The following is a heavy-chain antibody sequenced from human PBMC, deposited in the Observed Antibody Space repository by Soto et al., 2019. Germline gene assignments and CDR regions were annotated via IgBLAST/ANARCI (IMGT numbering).Heavy chain of an antibody. J-gene: IGHJ4*02. D-gene: IGHD3-16*01. CDR3: ASFGASQPY. CDR2: INSDGTTT. Sequence: EVQLVESGGGLVQPGGSLRLSCVASGLSLSNYYVHWVRQAPGKGLVWVSRINSDGTTTNYADSVRDRFTVSRDNAKNTLYLQMSSLRADDTAVYYCASFGASQPYWGQGTLVTVSS. V-gene: IGHV3-74*01. CDR1: GLSLSNYY.